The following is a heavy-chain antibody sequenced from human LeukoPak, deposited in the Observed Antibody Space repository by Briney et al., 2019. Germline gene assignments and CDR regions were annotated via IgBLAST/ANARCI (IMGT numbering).Heavy chain of an antibody. V-gene: IGHV3-30*01. CDR3: ASNIHTGVFAMLISSYAFDI. J-gene: IGHJ3*02. Sequence: PGRSLRLSCAASGFTFSSYAMHWVRQAPGKGLEWGAVISHHGRNKDYADSVQSRFTVDRHTPKNTLYLQMNSLRAEDTPVYYCASNIHTGVFAMLISSYAFDIWGQGTRVTVSS. CDR2: ISHHGRNK. D-gene: IGHD3-3*01. CDR1: GFTFSSYA.